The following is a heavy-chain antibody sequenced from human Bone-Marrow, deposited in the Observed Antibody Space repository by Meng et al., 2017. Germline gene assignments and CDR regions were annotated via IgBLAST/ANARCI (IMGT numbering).Heavy chain of an antibody. CDR2: ISGSGGST. CDR3: AKSPELFRYAHFDY. J-gene: IGHJ4*02. CDR1: EFSLSNYA. Sequence: LSLTCAASEFSLSNYAMSWVRQAPGKGLEWVSAISGSGGSTYYADSVKGRFTISRDNSKNTLYLQMNSLRAEDTAVYYCAKSPELFRYAHFDYWGQGTLVTVSS. V-gene: IGHV3-23*01. D-gene: IGHD3-10*01.